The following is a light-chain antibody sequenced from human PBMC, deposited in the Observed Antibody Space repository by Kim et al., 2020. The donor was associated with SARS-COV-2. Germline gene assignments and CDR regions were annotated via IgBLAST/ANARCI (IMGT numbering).Light chain of an antibody. CDR3: QQRSNWLT. Sequence: EIVLTQSPATLSLSPGERATLSCRASQSVSSYLAWYQQKPGQAPRLLIYDASNRATGIPARFSGSGSGTAFTLTISSLEPEDFAVYYCQQRSNWLTFGGGTKVDSK. CDR2: DAS. V-gene: IGKV3-11*01. J-gene: IGKJ4*01. CDR1: QSVSSY.